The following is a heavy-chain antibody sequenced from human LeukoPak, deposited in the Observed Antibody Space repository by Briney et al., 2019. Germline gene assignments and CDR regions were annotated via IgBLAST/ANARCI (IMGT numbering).Heavy chain of an antibody. J-gene: IGHJ6*04. CDR3: AELGITIIGGV. Sequence: GGSPRLSCAASGFIFSSYEMNWVRRAPGKGLEWVSYISSSGSTIYYADSVKGRFTISRDNAKNSLYLQMNSLRAEDTAVYYCAELGITIIGGVWGKGTTVTISS. CDR2: ISSSGSTI. V-gene: IGHV3-48*03. CDR1: GFIFSSYE. D-gene: IGHD3-10*02.